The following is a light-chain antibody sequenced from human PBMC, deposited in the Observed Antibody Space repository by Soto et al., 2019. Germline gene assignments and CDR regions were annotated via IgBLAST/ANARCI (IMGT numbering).Light chain of an antibody. J-gene: IGKJ3*01. CDR3: QQYGRSAIFT. CDR1: QSISSNY. Sequence: EIGLTQSPGTLSLSPGERATLFCRASQSISSNYLAWYQQKTGQAPRLLIYGATRRATGIPDRFSGSGSGTDFTLTISRLEPEDFAVYYCQQYGRSAIFTLGPGTTVDI. CDR2: GAT. V-gene: IGKV3-20*01.